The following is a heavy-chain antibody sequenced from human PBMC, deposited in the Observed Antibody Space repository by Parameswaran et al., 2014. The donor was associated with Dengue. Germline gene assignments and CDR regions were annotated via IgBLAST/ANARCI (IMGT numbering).Heavy chain of an antibody. V-gene: IGHV5-51*01. D-gene: IGHD3-10*01. J-gene: IGHJ4*02. CDR2: IYPGDSDT. Sequence: VRQAPGKGLEWMGIIYPGDSDTRYSPSFQGQVTISADKSISTAYLQWSSLKASDTAMYYCARFRDYFDYWGQGTLVTVSS. CDR3: ARFRDYFDY.